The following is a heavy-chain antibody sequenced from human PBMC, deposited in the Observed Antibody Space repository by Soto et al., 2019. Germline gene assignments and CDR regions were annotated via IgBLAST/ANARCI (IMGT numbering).Heavy chain of an antibody. Sequence: SETLSLTCTVSGGSISSGGYYWSWIRQHPGKGLEWIGYIYYSGSTYYNPSLKSRVTISVDTSKNQFSLKLSSVTAADTAVYYCATTIAAAGRYYFDYWGQGTLVTVSS. D-gene: IGHD6-13*01. V-gene: IGHV4-31*03. J-gene: IGHJ4*02. CDR1: GGSISSGGYY. CDR2: IYYSGST. CDR3: ATTIAAAGRYYFDY.